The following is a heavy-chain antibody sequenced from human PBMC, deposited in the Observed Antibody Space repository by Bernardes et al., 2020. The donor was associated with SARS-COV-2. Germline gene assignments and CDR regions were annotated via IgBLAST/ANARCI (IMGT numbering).Heavy chain of an antibody. V-gene: IGHV4-39*02. Sequence: SETLSLTCSVSGDSISSSKYSWGWIRQPPGKGLEWIGNIISSGSTFYTPSLQSRVTISVDMSKNHFSLRLTSVTAADTAVYFCARLDYYLSGTYYNARHYWGQGALVNVSS. J-gene: IGHJ4*02. CDR3: ARLDYYLSGTYYNARHY. D-gene: IGHD3-10*01. CDR1: GDSISSSKYS. CDR2: IISSGST.